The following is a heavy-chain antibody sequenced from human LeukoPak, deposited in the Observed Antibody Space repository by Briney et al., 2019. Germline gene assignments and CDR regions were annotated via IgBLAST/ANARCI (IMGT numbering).Heavy chain of an antibody. D-gene: IGHD3-22*01. Sequence: SQTLSLTCAISGDSVSSNSAAWNWIRQSPSRGLEWLGRTYYRSKWYNDYAVSVKSRITINPDTSKNQFSLQLNSVTPEDTAVYYCARDRGFYYDSSGFSDAFDIWGQGTMVTVSS. J-gene: IGHJ3*02. CDR1: GDSVSSNSAA. CDR3: ARDRGFYYDSSGFSDAFDI. CDR2: TYYRSKWYN. V-gene: IGHV6-1*01.